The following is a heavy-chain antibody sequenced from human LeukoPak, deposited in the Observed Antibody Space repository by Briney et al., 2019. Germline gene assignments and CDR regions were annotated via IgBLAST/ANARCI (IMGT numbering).Heavy chain of an antibody. J-gene: IGHJ4*02. CDR1: GYTFTSYD. Sequence: ASVKVSCKASGYTFTSYDINWVRQATGQGLEWMGWMNPNSGNTGYAQKFQGRVTMTRNTSISTAYMELSSLRSEDAAVYYCARGLEMATIPGGYWGQGTLVTVSS. V-gene: IGHV1-8*01. D-gene: IGHD5-24*01. CDR2: MNPNSGNT. CDR3: ARGLEMATIPGGY.